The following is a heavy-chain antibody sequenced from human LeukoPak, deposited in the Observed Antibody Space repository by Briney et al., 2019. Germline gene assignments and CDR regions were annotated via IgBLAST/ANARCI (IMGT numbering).Heavy chain of an antibody. J-gene: IGHJ5*02. CDR3: AREGGYSGYDHLFDP. Sequence: SETLSHTCTVSGGSISSGSYYWSWIRQPAGKGLEWIGRIYTSGSTNYNPSLKSRVTISVDTSKNQFSLKLSSVTAADTAVYYCAREGGYSGYDHLFDPWGQGTLVTVSS. CDR2: IYTSGST. D-gene: IGHD5-12*01. V-gene: IGHV4-61*02. CDR1: GGSISSGSYY.